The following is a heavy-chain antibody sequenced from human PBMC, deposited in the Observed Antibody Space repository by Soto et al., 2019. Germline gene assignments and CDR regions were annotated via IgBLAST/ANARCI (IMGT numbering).Heavy chain of an antibody. CDR2: ISSSSSYI. D-gene: IGHD3-3*01. CDR1: GFTFSSYS. V-gene: IGHV3-21*01. Sequence: GGSLRLSCAASGFTFSSYSMNWVCQAPGKGLEWVSSISSSSSYIYYADSVKGRFTISRDNAKNSLYLQMNSLRAEDTVVYYCARDGSITIFGVVPKSYYYMGVWGKGT. CDR3: ARDGSITIFGVVPKSYYYMGV. J-gene: IGHJ6*03.